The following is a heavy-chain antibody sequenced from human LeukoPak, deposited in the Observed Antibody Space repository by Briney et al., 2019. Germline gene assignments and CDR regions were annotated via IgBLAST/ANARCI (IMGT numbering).Heavy chain of an antibody. V-gene: IGHV3-21*01. CDR1: GFTFSSYS. CDR2: ISSSSSYI. Sequence: GGSLRLSCAASGFTFSSYSMNWVRQAPGKGLEWVSSISSSSSYIYYADSVKGRFTISRDNAKNSLYLQMNSLRAEDTAVYYCARARCSYYDYVWGSYRPCWFDPWGQGTLVTVSS. CDR3: ARARCSYYDYVWGSYRPCWFDP. D-gene: IGHD3-16*02. J-gene: IGHJ5*02.